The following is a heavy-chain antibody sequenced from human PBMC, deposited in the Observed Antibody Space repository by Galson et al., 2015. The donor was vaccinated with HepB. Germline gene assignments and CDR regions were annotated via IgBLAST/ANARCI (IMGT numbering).Heavy chain of an antibody. D-gene: IGHD6-13*01. CDR3: AREQQMVDYYYYYMDV. CDR1: GFAFTHYG. Sequence: SLRLSCAASGFAFTHYGMYWVRQAPGKGLEWVAVIWYDGNKKYYADSVKGRFTISRDNSKNTLYLQMNSLRAEDTAVYYCAREQQMVDYYYYYMDVWGRGTTVTVSS. J-gene: IGHJ6*03. CDR2: IWYDGNKK. V-gene: IGHV3-33*07.